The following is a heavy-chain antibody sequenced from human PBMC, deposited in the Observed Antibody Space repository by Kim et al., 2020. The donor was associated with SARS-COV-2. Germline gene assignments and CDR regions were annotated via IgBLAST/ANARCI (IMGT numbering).Heavy chain of an antibody. CDR1: GYTLTELS. CDR2: FDPEDGET. Sequence: ASVKVSCKVSGYTLTELSMHWVRQAPGKGLEWMGGFDPEDGETIYAQKFQGRVTMTEDTSTDTASMELSSLRSEATAVYYCATGQTIVVVPAAIRPYYYYSVMDVCGQGTTVTVS. D-gene: IGHD2-2*01. J-gene: IGHJ6*02. V-gene: IGHV1-24*01. CDR3: ATGQTIVVVPAAIRPYYYYSVMDV.